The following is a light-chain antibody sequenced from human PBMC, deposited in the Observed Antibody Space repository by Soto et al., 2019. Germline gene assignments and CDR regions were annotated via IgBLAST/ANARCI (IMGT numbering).Light chain of an antibody. Sequence: EIVLTQSPGTLSLSPGERATLSCRASQSVSSDLAWYHQKPGQAPRLLIYGAYTRATGIQARFSGSGSGTEFTLTIKSLQSEEFAVYYCKQYNNWPRTFGQGPKVDIK. J-gene: IGKJ1*01. CDR2: GAY. CDR3: KQYNNWPRT. V-gene: IGKV3-15*01. CDR1: QSVSSD.